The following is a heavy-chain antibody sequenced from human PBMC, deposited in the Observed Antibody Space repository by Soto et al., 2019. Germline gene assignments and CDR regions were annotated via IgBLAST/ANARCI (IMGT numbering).Heavy chain of an antibody. Sequence: QVQLVQSGAEVKKPGSSVKVSCKASGGTFSSYAISWVRQAPGQGLEWMGEIIPIFGTANYAQTFQGRVTITADESTSTAYMELSSLRSEDTAVYYCARDRGPSSGYYPYWFDPWGQGTLVSVS. V-gene: IGHV1-69*12. CDR3: ARDRGPSSGYYPYWFDP. CDR1: GGTFSSYA. D-gene: IGHD3-22*01. J-gene: IGHJ5*02. CDR2: IIPIFGTA.